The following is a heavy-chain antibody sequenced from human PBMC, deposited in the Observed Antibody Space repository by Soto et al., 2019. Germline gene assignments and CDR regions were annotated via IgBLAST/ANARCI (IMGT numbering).Heavy chain of an antibody. J-gene: IGHJ4*02. CDR2: INKNGGGK. CDR3: ARPWDTAMVSTWNY. Sequence: EVQLVESGGGLVQPGGSLRLSCAASGFTFSSYSMSWVRQAPGKGLEWVANINKNGGGKYYVDSVKGRFTISRDNAKNSLYLQMNSLRAEDTAVYYCARPWDTAMVSTWNYWGQGTLVTVSS. V-gene: IGHV3-7*03. CDR1: GFTFSSYS. D-gene: IGHD5-18*01.